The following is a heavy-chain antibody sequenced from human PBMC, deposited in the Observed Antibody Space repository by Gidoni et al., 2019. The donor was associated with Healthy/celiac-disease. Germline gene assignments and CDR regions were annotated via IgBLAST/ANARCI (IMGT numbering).Heavy chain of an antibody. CDR1: GFTFSSYW. V-gene: IGHV3-7*03. CDR3: ARVYDFWSGNDYYYGMDV. CDR2: IKQDGSEK. J-gene: IGHJ6*02. D-gene: IGHD3-3*01. Sequence: EVQLVESGGGLVQPGGSLRLSCAASGFTFSSYWMSWVRQAPGKGLEWVANIKQDGSEKYYVDSVKGRFTISRDNAKNSLYLQMNSLRAEDTAVYYCARVYDFWSGNDYYYGMDVWGQGTTVTVSS.